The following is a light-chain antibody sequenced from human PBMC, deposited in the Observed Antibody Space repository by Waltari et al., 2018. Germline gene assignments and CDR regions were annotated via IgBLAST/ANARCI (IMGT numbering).Light chain of an antibody. J-gene: IGKJ1*01. CDR2: GAS. CDR1: HSISSH. CDR3: QQYNLWPPWT. Sequence: EIVMTQSPATLSVSPGARATLSCRASHSISSHLAWYQQKPGQAPRRLIYGASTRATGIPARFSGSGSGTEFTLTINSVQSEDVAVYYCQQYNLWPPWTFGQGTKVEIK. V-gene: IGKV3-15*01.